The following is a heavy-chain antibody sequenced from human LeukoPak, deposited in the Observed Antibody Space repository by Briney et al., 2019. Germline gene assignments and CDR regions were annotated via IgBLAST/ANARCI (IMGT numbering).Heavy chain of an antibody. J-gene: IGHJ4*02. V-gene: IGHV4-59*01. CDR2: IYYSGST. D-gene: IGHD3-10*01. Sequence: SETLSLTCTVSGGSISSYYWSWIRQPPGKGLEWIGNIYYSGSTNYNPSLKSRVTISVDTSKNQFSLKLSSVTAADTAVYYCAKWGSGSFDYWGQGTLVTVSS. CDR1: GGSISSYY. CDR3: AKWGSGSFDY.